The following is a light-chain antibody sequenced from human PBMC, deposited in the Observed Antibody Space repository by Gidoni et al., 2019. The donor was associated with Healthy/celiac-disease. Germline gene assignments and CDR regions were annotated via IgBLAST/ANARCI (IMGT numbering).Light chain of an antibody. CDR3: QQYNSYPWT. CDR2: KAS. V-gene: IGKV1-5*03. J-gene: IGKJ2*01. Sequence: DIQMTQSPSPLSASVGDRVTITCRASQSISSWLAWYQQKPGKAPKLLIYKASSLESGVPSRFSGSGSGTEFTLTISSLQPDDFATYYCQQYNSYPWTFXQXTKLEIK. CDR1: QSISSW.